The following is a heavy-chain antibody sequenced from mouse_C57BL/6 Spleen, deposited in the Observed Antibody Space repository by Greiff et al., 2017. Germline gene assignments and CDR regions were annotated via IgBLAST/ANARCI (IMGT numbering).Heavy chain of an antibody. D-gene: IGHD2-12*01. CDR3: ARRDYSLYYAMDY. CDR2: IAPSDSST. J-gene: IGHJ4*01. V-gene: IGHV1-69*01. Sequence: HVQLQQPGAELVMPGASVKLSCKASGYTFTSYWMHRVTQRPGQGLEWIGEIAPSDSSTNYNQKFKGKSTLTVDKSSSTAYMQLSSLTSEDSAVYYCARRDYSLYYAMDYWGQGTSVTVSS. CDR1: GYTFTSYW.